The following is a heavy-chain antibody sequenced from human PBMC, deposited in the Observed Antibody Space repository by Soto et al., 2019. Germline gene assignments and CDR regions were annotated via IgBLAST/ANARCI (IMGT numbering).Heavy chain of an antibody. CDR1: GFTFSSYG. J-gene: IGHJ6*03. V-gene: IGHV3-30*18. CDR2: ISYDGSNK. D-gene: IGHD3-10*01. Sequence: SLRLSCAASGFTFSSYGMHWVRQAPGKGLEWVAVISYDGSNKYYADSVKGRFTISRDNSKNTLYLQMNSLRAEDTAVYYCAKDTDYYYGSGSRGGYMDVWGKGTTVTVSS. CDR3: AKDTDYYYGSGSRGGYMDV.